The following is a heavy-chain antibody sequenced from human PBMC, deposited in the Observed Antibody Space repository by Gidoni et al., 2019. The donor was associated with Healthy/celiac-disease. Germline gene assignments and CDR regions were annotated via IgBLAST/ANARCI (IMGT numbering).Heavy chain of an antibody. CDR1: GFTFSRYS. CDR2: TSSSISYI. J-gene: IGHJ4*02. D-gene: IGHD4-17*01. Sequence: EVQLVESGGGLVKPGGSLRLSCAPSGFTFSRYSMNWVRQAPGKGLEWVSSTSSSISYIYYADSVKGRFTISRDNAKNSLYLQMNSLRAEDTAVYYCARGYDYGGKVYYFDYWGQGTLVTVSS. V-gene: IGHV3-21*01. CDR3: ARGYDYGGKVYYFDY.